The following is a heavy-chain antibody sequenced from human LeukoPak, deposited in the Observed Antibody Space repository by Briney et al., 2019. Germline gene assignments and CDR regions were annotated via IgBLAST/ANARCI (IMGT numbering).Heavy chain of an antibody. Sequence: GGSLRLSCAATGFIFSNYAMNWVRQAPGKGLEWVSIISGSGDSTHYADSVKGRFTISRDNSKNTLYLQMNSLRPEDTAVYYCARGPFTMVRGLNRGHYFDYWGQGTLVTVSS. CDR1: GFIFSNYA. J-gene: IGHJ4*02. V-gene: IGHV3-23*01. D-gene: IGHD3-10*01. CDR2: ISGSGDST. CDR3: ARGPFTMVRGLNRGHYFDY.